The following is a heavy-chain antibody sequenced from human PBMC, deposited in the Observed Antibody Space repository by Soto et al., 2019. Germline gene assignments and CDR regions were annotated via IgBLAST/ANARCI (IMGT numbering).Heavy chain of an antibody. D-gene: IGHD3-3*01. Sequence: SETLALTCAVYGGSFSGYYWSWIRQPPGKGLEWIGEINHSGSTNYNPSLKSRVTISVDTSKNQFSLKLSSVTAADTAVYYCARGGFGFWSGYLSFWGQGTLVTAPQ. CDR1: GGSFSGYY. V-gene: IGHV4-34*01. J-gene: IGHJ4*02. CDR3: ARGGFGFWSGYLSF. CDR2: INHSGST.